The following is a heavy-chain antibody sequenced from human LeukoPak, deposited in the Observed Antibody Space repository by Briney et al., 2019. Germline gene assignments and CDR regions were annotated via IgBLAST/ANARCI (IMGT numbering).Heavy chain of an antibody. CDR1: GGSISSYY. D-gene: IGHD6-19*01. CDR3: ARLWLQRVGWFDP. J-gene: IGHJ5*02. CDR2: IYTSGSG. Sequence: SETLSLTCTVSGGSISSYYWSWIRQPPGKGLEWIGYIYTSGSGNYNPSLKSRVTISVDTSKNQFSLKLSSVTAADTAVYYCARLWLQRVGWFDPWGQGTLVIVSS. V-gene: IGHV4-4*09.